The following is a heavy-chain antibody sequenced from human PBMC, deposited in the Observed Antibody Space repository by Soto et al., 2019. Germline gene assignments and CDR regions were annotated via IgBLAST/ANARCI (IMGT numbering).Heavy chain of an antibody. J-gene: IGHJ3*01. D-gene: IGHD4-17*01. CDR1: GFTFSTYS. Sequence: LRLSCAASGFTFSTYSMNWVRQAPGKGLEWVSSISSGSTYKYYADSMKGRFTISRDNTKDSLDLQMNSLRAEDTAVYYCARGWGTTVVKLDAFDVWGQGTMVTVSS. CDR2: ISSGSTYK. V-gene: IGHV3-21*01. CDR3: ARGWGTTVVKLDAFDV.